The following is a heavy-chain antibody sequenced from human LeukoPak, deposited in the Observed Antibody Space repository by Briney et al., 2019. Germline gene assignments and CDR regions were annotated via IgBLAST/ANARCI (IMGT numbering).Heavy chain of an antibody. CDR3: AKDPGDY. V-gene: IGHV3-30*18. CDR2: ISYDGSNK. Sequence: GGSLRLSCATSGFTFSSYGMHWVRQAPGKGLEWVAVISYDGSNKYYADSVKGRFTISRDNSKNTLYLQMNSLRAEDTAVYYCAKDPGDYWGQGTLVTVSS. CDR1: GFTFSSYG. J-gene: IGHJ4*02.